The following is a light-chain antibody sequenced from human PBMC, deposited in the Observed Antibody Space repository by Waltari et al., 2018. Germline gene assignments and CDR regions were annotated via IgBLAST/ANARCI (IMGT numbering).Light chain of an antibody. CDR1: QDIKKS. CDR3: QQYHSVPLT. CDR2: DAS. Sequence: DIHMTQSPSSLSAPVGDRVTITCQASQDIKKSLNLFHQKARKAPKVIIFDASNSQTGAPSRFSGSVSWTDFTFIISILQPEDMGTYYCQQYHSVPLTFGGGTKVEIK. V-gene: IGKV1-33*01. J-gene: IGKJ4*01.